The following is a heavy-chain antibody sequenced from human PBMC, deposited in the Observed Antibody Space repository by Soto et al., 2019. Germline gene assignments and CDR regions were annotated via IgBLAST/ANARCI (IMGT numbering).Heavy chain of an antibody. D-gene: IGHD3-10*01. CDR3: AKERLGRGIDY. CDR1: GFTVSNYV. Sequence: EVLLLDSGGGFVQPWGSLRLSCAASGFTVSNYVMTWVRQAPGTGPEWISTVNNGGGGTYYGDSVKGRFTISRDKAKNTLYLQVSSLRGEATAVYYCAKERLGRGIDYLGKGILVTVSS. J-gene: IGHJ4*02. V-gene: IGHV3-23*01. CDR2: VNNGGGGT.